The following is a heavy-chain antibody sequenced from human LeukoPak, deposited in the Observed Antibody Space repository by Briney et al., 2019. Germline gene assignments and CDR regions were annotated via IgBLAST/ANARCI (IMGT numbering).Heavy chain of an antibody. CDR2: IYYSGST. Sequence: SETLSLTCTVSGGSISSYYWSWIRQPPGKGLEWIGYIYYSGSTNYNPSLKSRVTISVDTSKNQFSLKLSSVTAADMAVYYCARFLSPGSYYNPWGQGTLVTVSS. CDR1: GGSISSYY. V-gene: IGHV4-59*01. J-gene: IGHJ5*02. CDR3: ARFLSPGSYYNP. D-gene: IGHD3-10*01.